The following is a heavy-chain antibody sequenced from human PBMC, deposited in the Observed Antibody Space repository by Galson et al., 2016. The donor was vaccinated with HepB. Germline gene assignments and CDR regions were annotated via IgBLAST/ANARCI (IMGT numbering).Heavy chain of an antibody. CDR3: ARDSSRYYHVYLDY. V-gene: IGHV1-69*13. CDR1: GGTFSTYA. Sequence: SVKVSCKAPGGTFSTYAISWVRQSPGQGLEWMGGIIPLFGTTNYAQKFQGRVTITADESTSTAYMELSSLRSEDTAVYYCARDSSRYYHVYLDYWGQGTLVTVSS. CDR2: IIPLFGTT. J-gene: IGHJ4*02. D-gene: IGHD3-3*01.